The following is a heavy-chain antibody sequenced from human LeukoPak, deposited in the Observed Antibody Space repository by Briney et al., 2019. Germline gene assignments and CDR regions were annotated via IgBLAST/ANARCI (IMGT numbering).Heavy chain of an antibody. J-gene: IGHJ4*02. Sequence: GGSLRLSCAASGFTVTSNYMTWVRQAPGKGLEWVSAIYSTYKTFYSGSVKGRFTISKDNSKTSLTLQINNLRAEDTTVYYCARVARSTFCGGGSCYIDHWGQGTLVTVSS. CDR2: IYSTYKT. D-gene: IGHD2-15*01. CDR3: ARVARSTFCGGGSCYIDH. CDR1: GFTVTSNY. V-gene: IGHV3-53*01.